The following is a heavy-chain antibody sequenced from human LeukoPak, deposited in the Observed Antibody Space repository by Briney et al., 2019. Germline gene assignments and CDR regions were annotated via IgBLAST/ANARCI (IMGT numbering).Heavy chain of an antibody. J-gene: IGHJ4*02. CDR1: GFTFSSYG. CDR3: AKGRGMITFGGVMPDAY. V-gene: IGHV3-30*18. D-gene: IGHD3-16*01. Sequence: GGSLRLSCAASGFTFSSYGMHWVRQAPGKGLEWVAVISYDGSNKYYADSVKGRFTISRDNSKNTLYLQMNSLRAEDTAVYYCAKGRGMITFGGVMPDAYWGQGTLVTVSS. CDR2: ISYDGSNK.